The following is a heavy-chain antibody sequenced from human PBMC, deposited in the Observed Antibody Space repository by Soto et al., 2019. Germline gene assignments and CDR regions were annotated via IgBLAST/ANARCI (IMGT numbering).Heavy chain of an antibody. V-gene: IGHV4-4*02. CDR3: ARAYRFLEWLGYFDL. CDR1: SGSISSSNW. D-gene: IGHD3-3*01. Sequence: QVQLQESGPGLVKPSGTLSLTCAVSSGSISSSNWWSWVRQPPGKGLEWIGEIYHSGSTNYNPALKSRVTISVDKSKNQFSLKLSSVTAADTAVYYCARAYRFLEWLGYFDLWGRGTLVTVSS. J-gene: IGHJ2*01. CDR2: IYHSGST.